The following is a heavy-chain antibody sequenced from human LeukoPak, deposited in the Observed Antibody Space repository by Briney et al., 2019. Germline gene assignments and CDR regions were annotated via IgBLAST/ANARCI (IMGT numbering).Heavy chain of an antibody. CDR3: STVRYCSGGSCVGGMDV. CDR2: IRSKTDGGTT. D-gene: IGHD2-15*01. Sequence: GGSLRLSCAASGFSFSSYTMSWVRQAPGKGLEWVGRIRSKTDGGTTDYAAPVKGRFIISRDDSKNTLYLQMNSLKTEDTAVYYCSTVRYCSGGSCVGGMDVWGQGTTVTVSS. J-gene: IGHJ6*02. CDR1: GFSFSSYT. V-gene: IGHV3-15*01.